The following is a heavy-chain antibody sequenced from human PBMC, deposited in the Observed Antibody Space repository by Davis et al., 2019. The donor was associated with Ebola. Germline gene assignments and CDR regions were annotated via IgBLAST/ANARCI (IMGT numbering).Heavy chain of an antibody. V-gene: IGHV4-4*02. J-gene: IGHJ6*02. Sequence: SETLSLTCAVSGGSISSSNWWSWVRQPPGKGLEWIGEIYHSGSTNYNPSLKSRVTISVDKSKNQFSLKLSSVTAADTAVYYCARAEGYIVVVPAAIRHYYYGMDVWGQGTTVTVSS. CDR1: GGSISSSNW. CDR3: ARAEGYIVVVPAAIRHYYYGMDV. CDR2: IYHSGST. D-gene: IGHD2-2*02.